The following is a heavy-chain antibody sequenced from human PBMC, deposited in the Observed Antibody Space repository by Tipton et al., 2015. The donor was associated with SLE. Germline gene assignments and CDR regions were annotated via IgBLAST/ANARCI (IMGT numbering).Heavy chain of an antibody. Sequence: LRLSCAVSGYSISSGYYWGWIRQPPGKGLEWIGSIYHSGSTYYNPSLKSRVTISVGTSKNQFSLKLSSVTAADTAVYYCARDLYWDGFDYWGQGTLVTVSS. CDR2: IYHSGST. CDR3: ARDLYWDGFDY. CDR1: GYSISSGYY. J-gene: IGHJ4*02. D-gene: IGHD1-26*01. V-gene: IGHV4-38-2*02.